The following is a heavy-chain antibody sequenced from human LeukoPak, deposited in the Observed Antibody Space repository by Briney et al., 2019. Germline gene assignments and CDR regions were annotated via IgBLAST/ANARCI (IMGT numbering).Heavy chain of an antibody. Sequence: GGSLRLSCAASGFTFRSYWMSWVRQAPGKGLEWVASIKKDGSEKYYGDSGKGRFTVSRGNAKNSLYLQMNSLRVEDTAMYYCARDAGRAGDAFDIWGQGTMVTVSS. D-gene: IGHD1-26*01. CDR3: ARDAGRAGDAFDI. CDR1: GFTFRSYW. CDR2: IKKDGSEK. J-gene: IGHJ3*02. V-gene: IGHV3-7*03.